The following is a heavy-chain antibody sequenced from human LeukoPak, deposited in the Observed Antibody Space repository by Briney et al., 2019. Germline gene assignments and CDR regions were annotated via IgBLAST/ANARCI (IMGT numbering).Heavy chain of an antibody. CDR2: INPNSGGT. CDR3: ARVGAAAGTYFDY. D-gene: IGHD6-13*01. V-gene: IGHV1-2*02. Sequence: ASVKVSCKAPGYTFTGYYMHWVRQAPGQGLEWMGWINPNSGGTNYAQKFQGRVTVTRDTSISTAYMELSRLRSDDTAVYYCARVGAAAGTYFDYWGQGTLVTVSS. J-gene: IGHJ4*02. CDR1: GYTFTGYY.